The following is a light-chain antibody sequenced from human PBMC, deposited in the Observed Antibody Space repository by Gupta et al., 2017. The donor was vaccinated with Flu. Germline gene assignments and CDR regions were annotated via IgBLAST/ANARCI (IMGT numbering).Light chain of an antibody. Sequence: QSALTQPASVSGSPGQSITISCTGTTNDIASYNYVSWYQQHRGKDPKLIIFEVTNRPPGVSNRFSGSKSGITASLTISGLQAEDEADYYCSSYTISNTHVFGGGTKLTVL. CDR3: SSYTISNTHV. CDR2: EVT. J-gene: IGLJ2*01. V-gene: IGLV2-14*01. CDR1: TNDIASYNY.